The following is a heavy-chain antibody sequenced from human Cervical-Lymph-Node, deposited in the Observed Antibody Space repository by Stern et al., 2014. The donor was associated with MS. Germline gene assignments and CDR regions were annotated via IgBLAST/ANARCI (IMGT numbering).Heavy chain of an antibody. CDR2: IYPGDCET. J-gene: IGHJ4*02. CDR3: ARGRGIALRPDY. CDR1: GYSLTNTW. Sequence: EVQLVQSGAELKKPGASLRISCKGSGYSLTNTWIGWVRQMPGKGLEWMGIIYPGDCETRYSPSFQGQVTISADKSINTAYLQWSSLKASDTAMYYCARGRGIALRPDYWGQGTLVTVSS. V-gene: IGHV5-51*03. D-gene: IGHD6-13*01.